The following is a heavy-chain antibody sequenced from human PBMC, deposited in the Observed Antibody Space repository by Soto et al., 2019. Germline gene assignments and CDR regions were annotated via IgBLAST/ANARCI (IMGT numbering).Heavy chain of an antibody. Sequence: AVKVSCKASGGTFSSYAISWVRQAPGQGLEWVGGIIPIFGTANYAQKFQGRLTSTADASTSTAYMELSSLRSEDTAVYYCAAELNYYDSSGPPPPLFDSWGQGPRATVS. V-gene: IGHV1-69*13. J-gene: IGHJ4*02. CDR1: GGTFSSYA. CDR2: IIPIFGTA. D-gene: IGHD3-22*01. CDR3: AAELNYYDSSGPPPPLFDS.